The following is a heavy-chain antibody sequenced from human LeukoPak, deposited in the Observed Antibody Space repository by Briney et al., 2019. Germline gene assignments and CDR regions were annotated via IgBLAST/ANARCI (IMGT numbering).Heavy chain of an antibody. CDR1: CFSFSTHK. CDR2: ISYDGTKI. Sequence: GGSLRLSCAASCFSFSTHKMSWVRQAPGKGLEWVAVISYDGTKIYYADSAKGRFTISRDNSKNMVYLQMNSLRAEDTALYYCARDSVKLPGISYFDNWGQGTLVTVSS. J-gene: IGHJ1*01. V-gene: IGHV3-30-3*01. D-gene: IGHD3-3*02. CDR3: ARDSVKLPGISYFDN.